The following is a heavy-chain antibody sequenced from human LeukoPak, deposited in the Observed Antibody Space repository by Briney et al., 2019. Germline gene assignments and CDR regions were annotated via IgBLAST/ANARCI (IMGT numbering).Heavy chain of an antibody. Sequence: PGGSLRLSCAASGFTFSSYWMSWVRQAPGKGLEWVANIKQVGSEKYYVDSVKGRFTISRDNAKNSLYLQMNSLRAEDTAVYYCARLVRMITFGGVIVIGPYFDYWGQGTLVTVSS. J-gene: IGHJ4*02. D-gene: IGHD3-16*02. V-gene: IGHV3-7*01. CDR1: GFTFSSYW. CDR2: IKQVGSEK. CDR3: ARLVRMITFGGVIVIGPYFDY.